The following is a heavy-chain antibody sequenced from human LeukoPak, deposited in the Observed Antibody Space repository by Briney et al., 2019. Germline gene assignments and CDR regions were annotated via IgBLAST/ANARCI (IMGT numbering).Heavy chain of an antibody. D-gene: IGHD3-9*01. CDR3: ARYYDILTGSLDY. Sequence: GGSLRLSCAASGFTFSSYEMNWVRRAPGKGLEWVSYISSSGSTIYYADSVKGRFTISRDNAKNSLFLQMNSLRAEDTAVYYCARYYDILTGSLDYWGQGTLVTVSS. CDR1: GFTFSSYE. V-gene: IGHV3-48*03. J-gene: IGHJ4*02. CDR2: ISSSGSTI.